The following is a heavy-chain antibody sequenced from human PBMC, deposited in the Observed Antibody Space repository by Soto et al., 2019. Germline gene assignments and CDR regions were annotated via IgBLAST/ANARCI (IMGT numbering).Heavy chain of an antibody. CDR1: GYIFTSQG. D-gene: IGHD1-7*01. J-gene: IGHJ4*02. CDR2: ISTYNGNP. CDR3: ARGRTRALDY. Sequence: QIQLVQSGAEVKKPGASVKVSCKASGYIFTSQGISWVRQAPGQELEWMGWISTYNGNPNYAQKLQGRVTMTTNTYTTTAFLELRSLTSDDTAVYYCARGRTRALDYWGQGTPVIVSS. V-gene: IGHV1-18*01.